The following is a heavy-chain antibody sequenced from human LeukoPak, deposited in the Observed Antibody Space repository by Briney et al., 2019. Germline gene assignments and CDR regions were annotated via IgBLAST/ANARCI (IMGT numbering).Heavy chain of an antibody. CDR1: GGSFSGYY. Sequence: SETLSLTCAVYGGSFSGYYWSWIRQPPGKGLEWIGEINQGGGTKYNPSLNSRVFISLDTSSNQFSLKLSSVSAADTALYYCTRGSDSRIQGYYGQGTLVTVSS. CDR2: INQGGGT. CDR3: TRGSDSRIQGY. V-gene: IGHV4-34*01. D-gene: IGHD5-18*01. J-gene: IGHJ4*02.